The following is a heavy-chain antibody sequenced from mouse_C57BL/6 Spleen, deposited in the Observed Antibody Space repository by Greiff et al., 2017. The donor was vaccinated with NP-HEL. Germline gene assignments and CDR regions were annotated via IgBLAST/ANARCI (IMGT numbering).Heavy chain of an antibody. J-gene: IGHJ2*01. V-gene: IGHV1-59*01. CDR1: GYTFTSYW. CDR2: IDPSDSYT. CDR3: AREGDSSGLDY. Sequence: QVQLQQPGAELVRPGTSVKLSCKASGYTFTSYWMHWVKQRPGQGLEWIGVIDPSDSYTNYNQKFKGKATLTVDTSSSTAYMQLSSLTSEDSAVYYCAREGDSSGLDYWGQGTTLTVSS. D-gene: IGHD3-2*02.